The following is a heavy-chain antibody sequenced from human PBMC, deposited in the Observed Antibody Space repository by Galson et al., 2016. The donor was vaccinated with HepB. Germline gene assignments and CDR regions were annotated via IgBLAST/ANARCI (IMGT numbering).Heavy chain of an antibody. D-gene: IGHD3-10*01. Sequence: SLRLSCAASGFTFSTNWMHWVRQAPGKGLVWVSRINGDGTITDYADSVKGRFTISRDNAENTLYLQMNSLRVEDTAVYYCARDRGGSAGAFNWFDPWGQGTLVTVS. V-gene: IGHV3-74*01. CDR1: GFTFSTNW. CDR3: ARDRGGSAGAFNWFDP. CDR2: INGDGTIT. J-gene: IGHJ5*02.